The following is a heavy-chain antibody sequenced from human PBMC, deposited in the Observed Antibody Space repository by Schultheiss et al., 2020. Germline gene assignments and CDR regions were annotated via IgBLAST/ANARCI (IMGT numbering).Heavy chain of an antibody. CDR2: ISYDGSNK. CDR3: ARAMTGWTWLPTVRRGFDY. V-gene: IGHV3-30*07. Sequence: GGSLRLSCAASGFTFSSYAMHWVRQAPGKGLEWVAVISYDGSNKYYADSVKGRFTISRDNAKNSLYLQMNSLRAEDTAVYYCARAMTGWTWLPTVRRGFDYWGQGTLVTVSS. D-gene: IGHD5-12*01. CDR1: GFTFSSYA. J-gene: IGHJ4*02.